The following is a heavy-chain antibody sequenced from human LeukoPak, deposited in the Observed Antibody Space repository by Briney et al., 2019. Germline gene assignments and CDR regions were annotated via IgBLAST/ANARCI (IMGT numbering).Heavy chain of an antibody. CDR1: GFTFSSYS. D-gene: IGHD3-10*01. J-gene: IGHJ4*02. Sequence: PGGSLRLSCAASGFTFSSYSMNWVRQAPGKGLEWVSAISGSGGSTYYADSVKGRFTISRDNSKNTLYLQMNSLRAEDTAVYYCAKEGWFGELAWGYWGQGTLVTVSS. V-gene: IGHV3-23*01. CDR2: ISGSGGST. CDR3: AKEGWFGELAWGY.